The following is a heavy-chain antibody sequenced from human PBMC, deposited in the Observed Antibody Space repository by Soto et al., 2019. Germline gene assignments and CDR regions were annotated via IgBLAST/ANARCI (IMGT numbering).Heavy chain of an antibody. D-gene: IGHD3-16*01. CDR1: GGTFSSYA. V-gene: IGHV1-69*12. J-gene: IGHJ6*02. CDR3: ARHLGGNHYYYGMDV. Sequence: QVQLVQSGAEVKKPGSSVKVSCKASGGTFSSYAISWARQAPGQGLEWMGGIIPIFGTADYAQKFQGRVTITADESTSTAYMDLSSLRSEDTAVYYCARHLGGNHYYYGMDVWGQGTTVTVSS. CDR2: IIPIFGTA.